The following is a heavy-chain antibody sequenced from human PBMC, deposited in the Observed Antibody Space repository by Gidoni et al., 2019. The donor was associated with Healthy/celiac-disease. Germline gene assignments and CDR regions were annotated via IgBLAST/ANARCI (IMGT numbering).Heavy chain of an antibody. D-gene: IGHD1-26*01. CDR2: IYYSGST. V-gene: IGHV4-31*03. CDR1: GGSISRGGYY. Sequence: QVQLQESGPGLVKPSQTLSLTCTVSGGSISRGGYYWSWIRQHPGQGLEWIGYIYYSGSTYYNPSLKSRVTIAVDTSKKQFSLKLSSVTAADTAVYYCARVVRGSYSYYFDYWGQGTLVTVSS. CDR3: ARVVRGSYSYYFDY. J-gene: IGHJ4*02.